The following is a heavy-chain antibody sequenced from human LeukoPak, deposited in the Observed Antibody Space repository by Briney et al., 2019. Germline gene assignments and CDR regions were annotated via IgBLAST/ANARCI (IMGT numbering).Heavy chain of an antibody. V-gene: IGHV1-69-2*01. CDR2: VDPEDGET. CDR3: ATISRYSSGWPFDY. Sequence: GATVKISCKASGYTFTDYYMHWVQQAPGKGLEWMGRVDPEDGETIYAEKFQGRVTITADTSTDTAYMELSSLRSEDTAVYYCATISRYSSGWPFDYWGQGTLVTVSS. D-gene: IGHD6-19*01. CDR1: GYTFTDYY. J-gene: IGHJ4*02.